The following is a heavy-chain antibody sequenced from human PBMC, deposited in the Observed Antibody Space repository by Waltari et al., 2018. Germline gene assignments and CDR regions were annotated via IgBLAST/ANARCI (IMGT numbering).Heavy chain of an antibody. V-gene: IGHV1-69-2*01. CDR1: GYTFTDYY. CDR2: VDPEDGET. J-gene: IGHJ3*02. D-gene: IGHD1-26*01. Sequence: EVQLVQSGAEVKKPGATVKISCKASGYTFTDYYMHWVQQAPGKGLEWMGRVDPEDGETRDAEKFQGRVTITADTSTDTAYMELSSLRSEDTAVYYCATVPERGVGAPRIWGQGTMVTVSS. CDR3: ATVPERGVGAPRI.